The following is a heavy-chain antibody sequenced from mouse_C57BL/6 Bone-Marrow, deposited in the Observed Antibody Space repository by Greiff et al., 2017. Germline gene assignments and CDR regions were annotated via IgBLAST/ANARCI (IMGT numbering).Heavy chain of an antibody. CDR2: ISSTSSSI. CDR1: GFTFSDYG. CDR3: ARDSY. Sequence: EVMLVESGGGLVKPGGSLKLSCAASGFTFSDYGMHWVRQAPEKGLEWVAYISSTSSSIYYADTVKGRFTISRDNAKNTLFLQLYMLRSDDTAMYYCARDSYGGQGNTRKVP. V-gene: IGHV5-17*01. J-gene: IGHJ2*01.